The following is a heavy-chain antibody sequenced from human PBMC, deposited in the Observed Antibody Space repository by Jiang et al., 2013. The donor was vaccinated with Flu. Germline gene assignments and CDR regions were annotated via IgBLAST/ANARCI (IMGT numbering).Heavy chain of an antibody. CDR1: GGSISSYY. CDR3: ARGPYSSSSDSFDY. J-gene: IGHJ4*02. CDR2: IYYSGST. V-gene: IGHV4-59*01. Sequence: PGLVKPSETLSLTCTVSGGSISSYYWSWIRQPPGKGLEWIGYIYYSGSTNYNPSLKSRVTISVDTSKSQFSLKLSSVTAADTAVYYCARGPYSSSSDSFDYWGQGTLVTVSS. D-gene: IGHD5-18*01.